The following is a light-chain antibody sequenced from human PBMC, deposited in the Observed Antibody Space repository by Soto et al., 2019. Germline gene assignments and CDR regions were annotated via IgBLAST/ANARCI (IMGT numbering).Light chain of an antibody. CDR2: KAS. V-gene: IGKV1-5*03. CDR1: QIINTW. J-gene: IGKJ2*01. CDR3: QQYVTYPS. Sequence: DIQMTQSPSTLSASVGDTVTITCRASQIINTWLAWYQQKPGEAPKVLMYKASTLKNGVPSRFSGSGSGTEFTLTISSLQPDDFATYYYQQYVTYPSFGQGTKLEIK.